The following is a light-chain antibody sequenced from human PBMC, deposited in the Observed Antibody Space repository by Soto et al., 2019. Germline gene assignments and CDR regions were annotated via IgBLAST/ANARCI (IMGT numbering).Light chain of an antibody. V-gene: IGLV1-44*01. CDR1: TSNIGTVS. Sequence: QSVLSQPPSASGTPGQRVTISCSGSTSNIGTVSVNWYQHLPGTAPKLLVYGNNQRPSGVPDRFSGSKSGTSASLAISGLQSEDEAYYYCATWDGSLNGVVFGGGTKLTVL. CDR2: GNN. J-gene: IGLJ2*01. CDR3: ATWDGSLNGVV.